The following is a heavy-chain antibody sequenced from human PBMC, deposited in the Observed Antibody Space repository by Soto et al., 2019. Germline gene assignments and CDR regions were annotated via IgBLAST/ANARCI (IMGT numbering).Heavy chain of an antibody. D-gene: IGHD3-22*01. CDR2: IYWDDDK. J-gene: IGHJ5*02. CDR1: GFSLSTSGVG. CDR3: AHSLIGYYYDSSGSNWFDP. Sequence: GSAPTLVNPTQTLTLTCTFSGFSLSTSGVGVGWIRQPPGKALEWLALIYWDDDKRYSPSLKSRLTITKDTSKNQVVLTMTNMDPVDTATYYCAHSLIGYYYDSSGSNWFDPWGQGTLVTVSS. V-gene: IGHV2-5*02.